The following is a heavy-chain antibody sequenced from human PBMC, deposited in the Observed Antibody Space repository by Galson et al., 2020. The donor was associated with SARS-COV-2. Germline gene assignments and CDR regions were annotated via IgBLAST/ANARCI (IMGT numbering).Heavy chain of an antibody. Sequence: GGPLRPPCVVSGFTFSAYWMNWIRQAPGKGLEGFANLRGDGSETNYSGSVQGRFSIPRDNAVDTLYLKMNSLRVDDTAVYYCAGEGWQGGYWGEGTRVTVSS. D-gene: IGHD2-15*01. CDR3: AGEGWQGGY. V-gene: IGHV3-7*01. CDR1: GFTFSAYW. CDR2: LRGDGSET. J-gene: IGHJ4*02.